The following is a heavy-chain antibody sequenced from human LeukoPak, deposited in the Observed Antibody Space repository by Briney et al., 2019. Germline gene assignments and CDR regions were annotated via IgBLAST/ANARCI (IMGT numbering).Heavy chain of an antibody. CDR3: ARDGFTYYYDSSGSKTDGYFDY. D-gene: IGHD3-22*01. CDR2: ISSSGSTI. V-gene: IGHV3-11*01. CDR1: GFTFSDYY. Sequence: GGSLRLSCAASGFTFSDYYMSWIRQAPGKGLEWVSYISSSGSTIYYADSVKGRFTISRGNAKNSLYLQMNSLRAEDTAVYYCARDGFTYYYDSSGSKTDGYFDYWGQGTLVTVSS. J-gene: IGHJ4*02.